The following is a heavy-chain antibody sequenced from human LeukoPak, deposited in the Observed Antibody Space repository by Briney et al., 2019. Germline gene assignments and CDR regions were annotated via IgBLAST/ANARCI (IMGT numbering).Heavy chain of an antibody. D-gene: IGHD6-13*01. CDR2: IYTSGST. CDR1: GGSISSYY. J-gene: IGHJ4*02. V-gene: IGHV4-4*07. CDR3: ARDEGRAAEYCFDY. Sequence: SETLSLTCTVSGGSISSYYWSWIRQPAGKGLEWIGRIYTSGSTNYNPSLKSRVTMSVDTSKNQFSLKLSSVTAADTAVYYCARDEGRAAEYCFDYWGQGTLVTVSS.